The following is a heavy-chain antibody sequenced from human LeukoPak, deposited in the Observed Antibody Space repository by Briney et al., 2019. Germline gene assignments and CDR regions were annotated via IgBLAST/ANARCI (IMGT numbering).Heavy chain of an antibody. CDR2: INPNSGGT. CDR1: GYTFTGYY. J-gene: IGHJ6*03. Sequence: ASVKVSCKASGYTFTGYYMHWVRQAPGQGLEWMGWINPNSGGTNYAQKFQGRVTITADESTSTAYMELSSLRSEDTAVYYCARGYGDYYYYMDVWGKGTTVTISS. V-gene: IGHV1-2*02. D-gene: IGHD4-17*01. CDR3: ARGYGDYYYYMDV.